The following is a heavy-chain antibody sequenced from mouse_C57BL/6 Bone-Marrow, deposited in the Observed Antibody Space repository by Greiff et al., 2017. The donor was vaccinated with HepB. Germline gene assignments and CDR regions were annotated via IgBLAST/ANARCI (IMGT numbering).Heavy chain of an antibody. J-gene: IGHJ1*03. V-gene: IGHV1-81*01. CDR2: IYPRSGNT. Sequence: QVQLQQSGAELARPGASVTLSCTASGYTFTSYGISWVKQRTGQGLEWIGEIYPRSGNTYYNEKFKGKATLTADKSSSTAYMELRSLTSEDSAVYFCAKIYGSSTYWYFDVWGTGTTVTVSS. CDR1: GYTFTSYG. D-gene: IGHD1-1*01. CDR3: AKIYGSSTYWYFDV.